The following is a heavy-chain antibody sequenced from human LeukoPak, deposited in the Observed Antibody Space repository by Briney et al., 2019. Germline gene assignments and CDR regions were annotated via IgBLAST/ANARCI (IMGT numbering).Heavy chain of an antibody. CDR3: AREILRFDI. V-gene: IGHV7-4-1*02. CDR1: GYSFNSNG. J-gene: IGHJ3*02. CDR2: INIHTGNP. Sequence: ASVKVSCKASGYSFNSNGMNWVRQAPGQGLEWMGWINIHTGNPIYAQAFTGRFVFSLDPSVSTAYLQISSLKAEGTVIYYCAREILRFDIWGQGTMVTVSS.